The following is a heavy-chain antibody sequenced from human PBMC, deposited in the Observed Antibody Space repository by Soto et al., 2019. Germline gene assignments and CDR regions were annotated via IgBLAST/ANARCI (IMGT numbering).Heavy chain of an antibody. CDR3: AKDARSGYYSNYYYGMDV. CDR1: GFTFSSYA. D-gene: IGHD3-3*01. V-gene: IGHV3-23*01. Sequence: GGSLRLSCAASGFTFSSYAMSWVRQAPGKGLGWVSAISGSGGSTYYADSVKGRFTISRDNSKNTLYLQMNSLRAEDTAVYYCAKDARSGYYSNYYYGMDVWDQGTTVTVSS. CDR2: ISGSGGST. J-gene: IGHJ6*02.